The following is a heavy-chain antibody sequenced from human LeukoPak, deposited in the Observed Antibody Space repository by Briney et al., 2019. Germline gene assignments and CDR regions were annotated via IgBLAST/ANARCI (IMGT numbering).Heavy chain of an antibody. CDR2: ITSGVGIT. D-gene: IGHD3-22*01. Sequence: GGSLRLSCAASGFTFSSYWMHWVRQPPGKGLEWVSIITSGVGITYYADSVKGRYTISRDNSRNTLYLQMNSLTAEDTAVYYCAKGDYYDLDYWGQGTLVTVSS. CDR3: AKGDYYDLDY. V-gene: IGHV3-23*01. CDR1: GFTFSSYW. J-gene: IGHJ4*02.